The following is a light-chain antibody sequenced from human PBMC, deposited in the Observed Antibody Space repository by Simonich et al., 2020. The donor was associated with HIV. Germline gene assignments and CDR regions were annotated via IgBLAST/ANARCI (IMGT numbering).Light chain of an antibody. CDR1: SSDVGAYNY. CDR3: SSYAGNNNLL. J-gene: IGLJ2*01. Sequence: QSALTQPPSASGSPGQSVTISCTETSSDVGAYNYVSWYQQHPGKAPKLMIYEVSKRPAGVPDRFSGSKSGNTASLTVSGLQAEDEADYYCSSYAGNNNLLFGGGTKLTVL. CDR2: EVS. V-gene: IGLV2-8*01.